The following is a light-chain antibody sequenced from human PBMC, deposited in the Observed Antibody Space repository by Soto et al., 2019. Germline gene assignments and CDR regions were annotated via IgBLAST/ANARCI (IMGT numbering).Light chain of an antibody. J-gene: IGKJ2*01. Sequence: EIVLTQSPGTLSLSPGERATLSCRASQSVSSSYLAWYQQKPGQAPRLLIYGASSRDTGIPDRFSGSGSGTAFPLTISRLEPEDFAVYYCQQYDSSPYTFGQGTKLEIK. CDR1: QSVSSSY. V-gene: IGKV3-20*01. CDR3: QQYDSSPYT. CDR2: GAS.